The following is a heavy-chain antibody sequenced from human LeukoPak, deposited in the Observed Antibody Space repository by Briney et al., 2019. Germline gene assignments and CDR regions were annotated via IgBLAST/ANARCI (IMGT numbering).Heavy chain of an antibody. Sequence: PGGSLRLSCAASGFTFSSYAVTWVRQAPGKGLEWVSSISGSGGSTNYADSVKGRFTISRDNAKNSLYLQMNSLRAEDTAVYYCARVVSTVTLSDYWGQGTLVTVSS. D-gene: IGHD4-17*01. CDR1: GFTFSSYA. CDR3: ARVVSTVTLSDY. V-gene: IGHV3-23*01. CDR2: ISGSGGST. J-gene: IGHJ4*02.